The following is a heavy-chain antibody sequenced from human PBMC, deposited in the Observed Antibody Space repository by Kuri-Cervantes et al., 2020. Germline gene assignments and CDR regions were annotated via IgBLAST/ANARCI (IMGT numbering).Heavy chain of an antibody. J-gene: IGHJ1*01. V-gene: IGHV3-23*01. D-gene: IGHD3-22*01. CDR3: ARLDYYDSSGSAGWGTQH. CDR2: ISGSGGST. Sequence: GGSLRLSCAASGFTFSNYAMSWVRQAPGKGLEWVSAISGSGGSTYYADSVKGRFTISRDNGKNSLYLQMNSLRAEDTAVYYCARLDYYDSSGSAGWGTQHWGQGTLVTVSS. CDR1: GFTFSNYA.